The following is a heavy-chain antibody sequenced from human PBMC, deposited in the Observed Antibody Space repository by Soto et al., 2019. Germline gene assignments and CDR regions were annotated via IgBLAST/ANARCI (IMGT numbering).Heavy chain of an antibody. J-gene: IGHJ6*02. CDR1: GFAFNRYW. Sequence: EVQLVESGGGLVQPGGALKLSFAAPGFAFNRYWISWVRQAPGKGLEWGAKIKGDGSDKYYVDPVKGRFTISRDNARNSLYLQMNSLRAEDTAMYYCARHEPSYTYGMTVWGQGTTVTVSS. CDR2: IKGDGSDK. V-gene: IGHV3-7*01. CDR3: ARHEPSYTYGMTV. D-gene: IGHD4-4*01.